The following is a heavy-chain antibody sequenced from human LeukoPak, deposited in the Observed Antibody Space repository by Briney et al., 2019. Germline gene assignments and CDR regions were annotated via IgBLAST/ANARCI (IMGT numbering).Heavy chain of an antibody. CDR1: GSSISSGYY. CDR3: ARQTGSGLFILP. V-gene: IGHV4-38-2*02. J-gene: IGHJ4*02. CDR2: IYYSGNT. Sequence: SETLSLTCSVSGSSISSGYYWGWIRQPPGQGLEWIGSIYYSGNTYYNASLKSQVSISIDTSKNQFSLRLTSVTAADTAVYYCARQTGSGLFILPGGQGTLVTVSS. D-gene: IGHD3/OR15-3a*01.